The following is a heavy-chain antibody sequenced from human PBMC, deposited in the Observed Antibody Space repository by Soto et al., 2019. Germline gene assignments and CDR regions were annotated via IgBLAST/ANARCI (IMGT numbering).Heavy chain of an antibody. J-gene: IGHJ3*02. CDR2: ISGSGGST. CDR1: GFTFSSYA. CDR3: AKDPLGYCSGGSCPDAFDI. D-gene: IGHD2-15*01. V-gene: IGHV3-23*01. Sequence: GGSLRLSCAASGFTFSSYAMSWVRQAPGKGLEWVSAISGSGGSTYYADSVKGRFTISRDNSKNTLYLQMNSLRAEDTAVYYCAKDPLGYCSGGSCPDAFDIWGQGTMVTVSS.